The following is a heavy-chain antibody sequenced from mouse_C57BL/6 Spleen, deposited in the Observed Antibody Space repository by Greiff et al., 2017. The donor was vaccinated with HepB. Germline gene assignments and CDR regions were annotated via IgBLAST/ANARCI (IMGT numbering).Heavy chain of an antibody. Sequence: QVQLQQSGAELARPGASVKLSCKASGYTFTSYGISWVKQRTGQGLEWIGEIYPRSGNTYYNEKFKGKATLTADKSSSTAYMELRSLTSEDSAVYFCARKWDPDRRFRPHWYFDVWGTGTTVTVSS. CDR2: IYPRSGNT. CDR1: GYTFTSYG. D-gene: IGHD1-3*01. V-gene: IGHV1-81*01. J-gene: IGHJ1*03. CDR3: ARKWDPDRRFRPHWYFDV.